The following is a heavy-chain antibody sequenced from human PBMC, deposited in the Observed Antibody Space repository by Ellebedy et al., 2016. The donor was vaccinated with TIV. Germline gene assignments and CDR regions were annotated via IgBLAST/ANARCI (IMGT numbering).Heavy chain of an antibody. Sequence: SGPTLVKPTQTLTLTCTFSGFSLSTSGVGVGWIRQPPRKALEWLALIYWNDDKRYSPSLKNRLTITKDTSKNQVVITMTNMDPVDTATYYCALPNYSSSWYVLDYWGQGTLVTVSS. J-gene: IGHJ4*02. CDR3: ALPNYSSSWYVLDY. CDR1: GFSLSTSGVG. CDR2: IYWNDDK. D-gene: IGHD6-13*01. V-gene: IGHV2-5*01.